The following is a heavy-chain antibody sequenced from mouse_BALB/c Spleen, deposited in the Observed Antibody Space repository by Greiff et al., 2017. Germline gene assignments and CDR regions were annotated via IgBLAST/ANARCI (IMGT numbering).Heavy chain of an antibody. V-gene: IGHV1-69*02. CDR1: GYTFTSYW. D-gene: IGHD1-1*02. CDR3: TRLGGSAWFAY. CDR2: IYPSDSYT. Sequence: VQLQQPGAELVRPGASVKLSCKASGYTFTSYWINWVKQRPGQGLEWIGNIYPSDSYTNYNQKFKDKATLTVDKSSSTAYMQLSSPTSEDSAVYYCTRLGGSAWFAYWGQGTLVTVSA. J-gene: IGHJ3*01.